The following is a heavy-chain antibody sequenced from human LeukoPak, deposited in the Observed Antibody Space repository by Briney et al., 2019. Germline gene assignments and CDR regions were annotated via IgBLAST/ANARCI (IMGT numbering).Heavy chain of an antibody. CDR1: GFTFSRHG. V-gene: IGHV4-4*01. D-gene: IGHD3-22*01. CDR2: IYHSGNT. CDR3: TTLYYYDTTGYYWRGFDY. Sequence: GSLRLSCAPSGFTFSRHGMHWVRQPPGKGLEWIREIYHSGNTNYNPSLKSRVTITVDTSKNQFSLELNSVTAADTALYFCTTLYYYDTTGYYWRGFDYWGQGALVTVSS. J-gene: IGHJ4*02.